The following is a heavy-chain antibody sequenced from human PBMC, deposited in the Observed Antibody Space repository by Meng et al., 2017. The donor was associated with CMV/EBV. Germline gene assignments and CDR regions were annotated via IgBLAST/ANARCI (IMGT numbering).Heavy chain of an antibody. CDR1: GFTFSHYW. D-gene: IGHD7-27*01. CDR3: GRDLTGERDQ. Sequence: VESGGGLVQPGGSLRLSCEDSGFTFSHYWMHWVRQVPGEGPVWVSRINTDGSFTSYADSVKGRFTIFRDNAKNTLYLHMHGLRVDDSAVYYCGRDLTGERDQWGQGTLVTVSS. J-gene: IGHJ4*02. V-gene: IGHV3-74*03. CDR2: INTDGSFT.